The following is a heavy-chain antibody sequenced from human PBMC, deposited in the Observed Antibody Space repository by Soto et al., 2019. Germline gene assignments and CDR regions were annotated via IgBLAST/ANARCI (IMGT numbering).Heavy chain of an antibody. D-gene: IGHD2-15*01. CDR1: GYTFTSYG. CDR2: ISAYNGNT. V-gene: IGHV1-18*01. CDR3: ARDRGVVVVAATPVYFQH. J-gene: IGHJ1*01. Sequence: QVQLVQSGAEVKKPGASVKVSCKASGYTFTSYGISWVRQAPGQGLEWMGWISAYNGNTNYAQKLQGRVTMTTDTATSTAYMELRSLRSDDTAVYYCARDRGVVVVAATPVYFQHWGQGTLVTVSS.